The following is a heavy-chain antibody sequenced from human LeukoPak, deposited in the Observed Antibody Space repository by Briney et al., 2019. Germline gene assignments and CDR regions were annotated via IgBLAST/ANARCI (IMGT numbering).Heavy chain of an antibody. D-gene: IGHD6-13*01. J-gene: IGHJ6*03. CDR1: GYTFTGYY. CDR3: ARGGPGIAAAGEYYYYYMDV. Sequence: ASVTVSCKASGYTFTGYYMHWVRQAPGQGLEWMGWINPNSDGTNYAQKFQGRVTMTRDTSISTAYMELSRLSSDDTAVYYCARGGPGIAAAGEYYYYYMDVWGKGTTVTVSS. V-gene: IGHV1-2*02. CDR2: INPNSDGT.